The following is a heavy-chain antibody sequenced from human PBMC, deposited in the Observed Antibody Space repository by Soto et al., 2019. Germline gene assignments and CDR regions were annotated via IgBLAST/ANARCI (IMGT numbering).Heavy chain of an antibody. J-gene: IGHJ6*02. CDR3: ASPPDRTGTILTRENMVYYYGMDV. Sequence: SVKVSCKASGGTFSSYAISWVRQAPGQGLEWMGGIIPIFGTANYAQKFQGRVTITADESTSTAYMELSSLRSEDTAVYYCASPPDRTGTILTRENMVYYYGMDVWGQGTTVTVSS. V-gene: IGHV1-69*13. CDR1: GGTFSSYA. CDR2: IIPIFGTA. D-gene: IGHD1-7*01.